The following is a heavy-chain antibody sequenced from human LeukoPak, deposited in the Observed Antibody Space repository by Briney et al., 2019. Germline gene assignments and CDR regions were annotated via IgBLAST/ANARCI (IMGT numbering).Heavy chain of an antibody. V-gene: IGHV4-59*01. D-gene: IGHD3-10*01. CDR3: ARAERGYYYYMDV. Sequence: SETLSLTCTVSGASISSYYWSWNRQPPGKGLEWIGYIYYSGSTNYNPSLKSRVTISVDTSKNQFSLKLSSVTAADTAVYYCARAERGYYYYMDVWGKGTTVTVSS. CDR1: GASISSYY. J-gene: IGHJ6*03. CDR2: IYYSGST.